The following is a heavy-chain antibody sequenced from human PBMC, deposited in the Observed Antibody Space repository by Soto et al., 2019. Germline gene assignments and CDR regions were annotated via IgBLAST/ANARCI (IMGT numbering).Heavy chain of an antibody. CDR3: ARVRFGQWGYAMDV. CDR1: GITFSDCY. V-gene: IGHV3-11*01. J-gene: IGHJ6*01. CDR2: MSSSGDSI. D-gene: IGHD3-10*01. Sequence: QVQLVESGGGLVKPGGSLRLSCAASGITFSDCYMNWIRQAPGKGLEWVSYMSSSGDSINYAGSVRGRFTVSRDNAKNSLYLQMNSLRAEDTAMYYCARVRFGQWGYAMDVXXXGTXVTVXS.